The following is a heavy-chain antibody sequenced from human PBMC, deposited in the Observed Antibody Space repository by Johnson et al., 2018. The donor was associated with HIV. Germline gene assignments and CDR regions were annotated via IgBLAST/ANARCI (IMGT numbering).Heavy chain of an antibody. D-gene: IGHD3-22*01. CDR2: IGTAGDT. V-gene: IGHV3-13*01. J-gene: IGHJ3*02. CDR3: ARGSSSSGYYSDAFDI. CDR1: GFTFSSSA. Sequence: VRLVESGGGVVQPGRSLRLSCVASGFTFSSSAMHWVRQAPGKGLEWVSAIGTAGDTYYPGSVTGRFTISRENAKNSLYLQMNSLRAEDTPLYYCARGSSSSGYYSDAFDIWGQGTMVTVSS.